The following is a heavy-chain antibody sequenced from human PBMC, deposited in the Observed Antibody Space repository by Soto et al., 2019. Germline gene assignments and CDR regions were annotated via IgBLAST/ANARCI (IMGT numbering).Heavy chain of an antibody. Sequence: EVQLVESGGGLIQPGGSLRLSCAASGFTVSSNYMSWVRQAPGKGLEWVSVIYSGGSTYYADSVKGRFTISRDNSKNTLYLQMNRLRAEDTAVYYCAREGVRGGSEFDYWGQGTLVTVSS. J-gene: IGHJ4*02. CDR1: GFTVSSNY. CDR3: AREGVRGGSEFDY. D-gene: IGHD3-10*01. V-gene: IGHV3-53*01. CDR2: IYSGGST.